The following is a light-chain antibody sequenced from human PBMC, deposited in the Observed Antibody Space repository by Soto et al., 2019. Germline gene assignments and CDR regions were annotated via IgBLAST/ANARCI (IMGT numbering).Light chain of an antibody. CDR3: QSHDISLSAYV. CDR1: SFNIGAGSD. Sequence: QSALTQPPSVSGAPGQRVTISCTGSSFNIGAGSDVHWYRQLPGTAPKLLIYANNNRPSGVPDRFSASKSGTSASLAITGLQAEDEADYYCQSHDISLSAYVFGTGTKVTVL. J-gene: IGLJ1*01. V-gene: IGLV1-40*01. CDR2: ANN.